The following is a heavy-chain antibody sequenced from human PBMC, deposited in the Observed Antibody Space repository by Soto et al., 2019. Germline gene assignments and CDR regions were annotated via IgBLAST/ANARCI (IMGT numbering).Heavy chain of an antibody. Sequence: GGSLRLSCAASGFTFSSYSMSWVRQAPGKGLEWVSVISGSGGSTYYADSAKGRFTISRDNSKNTLYLQMNSLRAEDTAVYYCARRSSSWYFDYWGQGTLVTVSS. CDR1: GFTFSSYS. CDR3: ARRSSSWYFDY. J-gene: IGHJ4*02. V-gene: IGHV3-23*01. CDR2: ISGSGGST. D-gene: IGHD6-13*01.